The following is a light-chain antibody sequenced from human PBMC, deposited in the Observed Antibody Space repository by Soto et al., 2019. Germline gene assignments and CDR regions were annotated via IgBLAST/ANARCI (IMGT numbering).Light chain of an antibody. J-gene: IGLJ1*01. Sequence: QSALTQPASVSGTPGQSITISCTGTSSDVGGYNYVSWYQQHPGKAPKLMIYDVSNRPSGVSNRFSGSKSGNTASLTISGLQAEDDADYYCSSYTSSSTQVVGTGTKVTVL. CDR3: SSYTSSSTQV. CDR2: DVS. V-gene: IGLV2-14*01. CDR1: SSDVGGYNY.